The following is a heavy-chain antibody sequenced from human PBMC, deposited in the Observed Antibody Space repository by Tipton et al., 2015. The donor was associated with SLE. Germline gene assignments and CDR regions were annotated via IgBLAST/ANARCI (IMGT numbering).Heavy chain of an antibody. CDR3: ARADYSNPFFDY. J-gene: IGHJ4*02. CDR2: INPSGGST. CDR1: GYTFTSYY. D-gene: IGHD4-11*01. Sequence: QSGAEVKKPGASVKASCKASGYTFTSYYMHWVRQAPGQGLEWMGIINPSGGSTSYAQKFQGRVTMTRDTSTSTVYMELSSLRSEDTAVYYCARADYSNPFFDYWGQGTLVTVSS. V-gene: IGHV1-46*01.